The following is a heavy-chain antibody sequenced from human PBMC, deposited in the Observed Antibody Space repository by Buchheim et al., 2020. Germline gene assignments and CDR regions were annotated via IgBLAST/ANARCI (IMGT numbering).Heavy chain of an antibody. D-gene: IGHD4-11*01. CDR1: GGSFSGYY. J-gene: IGHJ4*02. CDR2: INHSGST. Sequence: QVQLQQWGAGLLKPSETLSLTCAVYGGSFSGYYWNWIRQLPGKGLEWIGEINHSGSTNYNPSLKSRVTISVDTSKNQFSLKVSSVTAADTTVYYCARGLAQRRITTDYWGQGTL. CDR3: ARGLAQRRITTDY. V-gene: IGHV4-34*01.